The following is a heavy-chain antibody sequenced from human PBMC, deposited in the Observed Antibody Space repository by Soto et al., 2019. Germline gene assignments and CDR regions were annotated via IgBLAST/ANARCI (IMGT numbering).Heavy chain of an antibody. Sequence: GSLRLSCAASGFTFTSYSMNWVRQAPGKGLEWVSSISSTTNYIYYGDSMKGRFTISRDNAKNSLYLEMNSLRAEDTAVYYCARESEDLTSNFDYWGQGTLVTVSS. J-gene: IGHJ4*02. CDR2: ISSTTNYI. CDR3: ARESEDLTSNFDY. CDR1: GFTFTSYS. V-gene: IGHV3-21*06.